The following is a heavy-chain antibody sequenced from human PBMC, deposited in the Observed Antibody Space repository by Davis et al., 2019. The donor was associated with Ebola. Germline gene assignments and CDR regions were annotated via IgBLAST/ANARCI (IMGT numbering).Heavy chain of an antibody. J-gene: IGHJ5*02. CDR1: GGSFSGYY. CDR2: INHSGST. V-gene: IGHV4-34*01. D-gene: IGHD3-22*01. CDR3: ARTFAHYYYDSSGYYLKPNWFDP. Sequence: SETLSLTCAVYGGSFSGYYWSWIRQPPGKGLEWIGEINHSGSTNYNPSLKSRVTISVDTSKNQFSLKLSSVTAADTAVYYCARTFAHYYYDSSGYYLKPNWFDPWGQGTLVTVSS.